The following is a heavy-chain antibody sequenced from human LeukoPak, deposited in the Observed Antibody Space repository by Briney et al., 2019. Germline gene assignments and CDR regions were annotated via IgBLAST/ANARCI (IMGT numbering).Heavy chain of an antibody. J-gene: IGHJ3*02. V-gene: IGHV3-7*01. CDR1: GFTFSSFG. CDR2: IKQDGSEK. CDR3: ATYSSGWYNAFDI. Sequence: GGSLRLSCAASGFTFSSFGLSWVRQAPGKGLEWVANIKQDGSEKSYVDSVKGRFTISRDNAKNSLYLQMHSLGAEDTAVYYCATYSSGWYNAFDIWGQGTMVTVSS. D-gene: IGHD6-19*01.